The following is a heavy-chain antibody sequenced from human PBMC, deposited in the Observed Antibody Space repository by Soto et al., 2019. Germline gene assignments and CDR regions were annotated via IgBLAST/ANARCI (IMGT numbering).Heavy chain of an antibody. CDR1: GGTFSSYA. Sequence: ASVKVSCKASGGTFSSYAISWVRQAPGQGLEWMGGIIPIFGTANYAQKFQGRVTITADESTSTAYMELSSLRSEDTAVYYCARELTLAARPPYYFDYWGQGTLVTVS. CDR2: IIPIFGTA. V-gene: IGHV1-69*13. D-gene: IGHD6-13*01. CDR3: ARELTLAARPPYYFDY. J-gene: IGHJ4*02.